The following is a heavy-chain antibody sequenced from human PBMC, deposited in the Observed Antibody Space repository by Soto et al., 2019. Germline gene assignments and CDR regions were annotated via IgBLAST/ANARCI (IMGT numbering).Heavy chain of an antibody. Sequence: VESGGVLVQPGGSLRLSCVASGFTFESHWMHWVRQAPGEGLVWVSRIKTDGYAAAYADSVKGRFTISRDTTKNTVYLQMNSLRAEDTAVYFCVRESGVAADCWGQGALVTVSS. D-gene: IGHD6-19*01. V-gene: IGHV3-74*01. CDR3: VRESGVAADC. J-gene: IGHJ4*02. CDR1: GFTFESHW. CDR2: IKTDGYAA.